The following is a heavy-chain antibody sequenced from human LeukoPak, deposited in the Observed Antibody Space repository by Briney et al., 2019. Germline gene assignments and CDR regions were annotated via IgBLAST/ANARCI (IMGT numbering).Heavy chain of an antibody. CDR1: GYTLTELS. D-gene: IGHD3-16*01. CDR3: ALRGGLTFDY. CDR2: IDPEDGET. Sequence: ASVKVSCKASGYTLTELSMHWVRQAPGKGLEWMGGIDPEDGETIYAQKFQGRVTMTEDTSTDTAYMELSSLRSEDTAVYYCALRGGLTFDYWGQGTLVTVSS. J-gene: IGHJ4*02. V-gene: IGHV1-24*01.